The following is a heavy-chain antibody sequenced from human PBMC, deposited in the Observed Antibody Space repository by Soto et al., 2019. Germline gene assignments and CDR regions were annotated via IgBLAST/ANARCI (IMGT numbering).Heavy chain of an antibody. D-gene: IGHD3-16*01. J-gene: IGHJ4*02. Sequence: QVQLVESGGGVVQPGRSLGLSCAASGFTFISHAMHWVRQAPVKGLEWVAVISSDGNNKYYADYGRFTISRDNSKNTVSLQMNSLRAEDTAVYYCARGVSSNTYSPADYWVQGALVTVSS. V-gene: IGHV3-30-3*01. CDR3: ARGVSSNTYSPADY. CDR1: GFTFISHA. CDR2: ISSDGNNK.